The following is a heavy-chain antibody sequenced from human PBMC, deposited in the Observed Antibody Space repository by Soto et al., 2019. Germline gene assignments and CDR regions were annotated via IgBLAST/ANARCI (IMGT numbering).Heavy chain of an antibody. Sequence: GGSLRLSCAASGFTFSSYAIHWVRQAPGKGLEWVTVTSYDGSNKYYADSVRGRFTISRDNSKNTLYLQMNSLRPEDTAVYYCARDRSIASADPFDYWGQGTLVTVSS. CDR2: TSYDGSNK. CDR1: GFTFSSYA. D-gene: IGHD6-13*01. J-gene: IGHJ4*02. CDR3: ARDRSIASADPFDY. V-gene: IGHV3-30*04.